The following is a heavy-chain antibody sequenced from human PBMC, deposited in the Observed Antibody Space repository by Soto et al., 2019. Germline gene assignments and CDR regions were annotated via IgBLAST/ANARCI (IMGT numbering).Heavy chain of an antibody. CDR2: IYYSGST. CDR1: GGSISSSSYY. CDR3: ARHPSSRPIDY. Sequence: QLQLQESGPGLVKPSETLSLTCTVSGGSISSSSYYWGWIRQPPGKGLEWIGSIYYSGSTYYNPSLKSRVTISVDTSKNQFSLKLSSVTAADTAVYYCARHPSSRPIDYWGQGTLVTVSS. J-gene: IGHJ4*02. V-gene: IGHV4-39*01. D-gene: IGHD3-9*01.